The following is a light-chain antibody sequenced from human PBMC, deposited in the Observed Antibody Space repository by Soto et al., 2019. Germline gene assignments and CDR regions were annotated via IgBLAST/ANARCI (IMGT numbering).Light chain of an antibody. V-gene: IGKV3-11*01. CDR3: QQRSNWPVT. CDR2: DAS. Sequence: PGERATLSCRASQSLSSTYLAWYQQKPGQAPRLLIFDASNRASGVPARFSGSGSGTDFTLTISSLEPEDFAVYYCQQRSNWPVTFGQGTKVEV. CDR1: QSLSSTY. J-gene: IGKJ1*01.